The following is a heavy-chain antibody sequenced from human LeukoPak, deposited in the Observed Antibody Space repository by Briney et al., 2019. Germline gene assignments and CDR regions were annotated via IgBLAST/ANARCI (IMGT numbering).Heavy chain of an antibody. Sequence: KAADTLSLTCTVSCDSTSIRTYDWAWIRQAAGKGLEWYRNIYDRDTTHYHPSLKCRSPITVETSQNQFSLKLNSLTAAQTVIFSGSTCGRSGPGGSENAFEIWGQGTMVTVSS. CDR3: STCGRSGPGGSENAFEI. CDR1: CDSTSIRTYD. J-gene: IGHJ3*02. CDR2: IYDRDTT. D-gene: IGHD2-8*02. V-gene: IGHV4-39*01.